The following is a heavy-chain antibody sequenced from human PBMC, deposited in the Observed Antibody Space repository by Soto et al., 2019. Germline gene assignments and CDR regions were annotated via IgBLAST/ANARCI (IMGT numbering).Heavy chain of an antibody. V-gene: IGHV1-2*02. D-gene: IGHD3-3*01. Sequence: ASVKVSCKASGYTFTGYYMHWVRQAPGQGLEWMGWINPNSGGTNYAQKFQGRVAMTRDTSISTAYMELSRLRSDDTAVYYCARSGSTIFGVVISGSDYYYGMDVWGQGTTVTVSS. CDR1: GYTFTGYY. J-gene: IGHJ6*02. CDR3: ARSGSTIFGVVISGSDYYYGMDV. CDR2: INPNSGGT.